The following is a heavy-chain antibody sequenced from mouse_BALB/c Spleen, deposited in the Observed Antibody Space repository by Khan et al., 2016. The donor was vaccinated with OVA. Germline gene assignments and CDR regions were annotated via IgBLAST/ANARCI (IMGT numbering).Heavy chain of an antibody. D-gene: IGHD2-12*01. CDR2: INPSSGYT. Sequence: QIQLVQSGADLARPGASVKMSCKASGYTFTSYTMHWVKQRPGQGLEWIGYINPSSGYTNYNQKFKDKATLTADKSSSTAYMQLSSLTSEDSAVYYCAKERECRKNDDRIDYWGQGTLVTVSA. V-gene: IGHV1-4*01. J-gene: IGHJ3*01. CDR3: AKERECRKNDDRIDY. CDR1: GYTFTSYT.